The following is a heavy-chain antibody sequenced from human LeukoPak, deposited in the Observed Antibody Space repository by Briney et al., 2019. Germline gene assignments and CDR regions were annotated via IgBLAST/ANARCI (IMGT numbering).Heavy chain of an antibody. CDR3: ARSGYDFWSPKAWLDP. Sequence: ASVKVSCQASGYTFTSYAMNWVRQAPGQGLEWMGWINTNTGNPTYAQGFTGRFVFSLDTSVSTAYLQISSLKAEDTAVYYCARSGYDFWSPKAWLDPWGQGTLVTVSS. V-gene: IGHV7-4-1*02. CDR1: GYTFTSYA. CDR2: INTNTGNP. J-gene: IGHJ5*02. D-gene: IGHD3-3*01.